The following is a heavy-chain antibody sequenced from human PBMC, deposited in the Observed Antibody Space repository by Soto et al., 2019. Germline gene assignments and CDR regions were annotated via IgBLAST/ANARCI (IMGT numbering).Heavy chain of an antibody. CDR2: ISYDGSNK. CDR3: ARLGATVPLNGLLDY. J-gene: IGHJ4*02. Sequence: QVQLVESGGGVVQPGRSLRLSCAASGFTFSSYAMHWVRQAPGKGLEWVAVISYDGSNKYYADSVKGRFTISRDNSKNTLYLQMNSLRAEDTAVYYCARLGATVPLNGLLDYWGQGNLVTVSS. V-gene: IGHV3-30-3*01. CDR1: GFTFSSYA. D-gene: IGHD4-17*01.